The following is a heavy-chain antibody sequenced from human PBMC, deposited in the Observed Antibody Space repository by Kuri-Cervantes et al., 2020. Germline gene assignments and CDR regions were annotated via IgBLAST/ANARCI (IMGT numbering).Heavy chain of an antibody. V-gene: IGHV5-51*01. D-gene: IGHD2-15*01. CDR1: GYSFTSYW. CDR3: ARFFPPWGGAFDI. Sequence: GGSLRLSCKASGYSFTSYWIAWVRQMPGKGLEWMGIIYPGDSDTRYSPSFQGQVTISADKSISTAYLQWSSLKASDTAMYYCARFFPPWGGAFDIWGQGTMVTVSS. J-gene: IGHJ3*02. CDR2: IYPGDSDT.